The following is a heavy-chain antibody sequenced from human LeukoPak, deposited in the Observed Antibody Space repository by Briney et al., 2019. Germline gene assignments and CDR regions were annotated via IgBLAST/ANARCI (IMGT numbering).Heavy chain of an antibody. CDR3: LLAHFDY. Sequence: GESLKISCKGSGYRFTSYWISWVRQMPGKGLEWMGKIDPSDSYANYSPSFQGHVTISADKSIRTAYLQWSSLKASDTAMYYCLLAHFDYWGQGTLVTVSS. V-gene: IGHV5-10-1*01. D-gene: IGHD2-15*01. CDR2: IDPSDSYA. J-gene: IGHJ4*02. CDR1: GYRFTSYW.